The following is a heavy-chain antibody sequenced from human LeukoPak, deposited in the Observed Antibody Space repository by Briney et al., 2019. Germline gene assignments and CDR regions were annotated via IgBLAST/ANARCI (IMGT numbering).Heavy chain of an antibody. J-gene: IGHJ4*02. Sequence: SETLSLTCIVSGDSISNGDHYWSWVRQPPGRGLEWIGFVYYSGTTSYNPSLKSRVTISVDGSKNQFSLKLSSVTAADTAVYYCARGGLGTNYFDFWGQGTLVTVSS. CDR3: ARGGLGTNYFDF. V-gene: IGHV4-30-4*01. CDR1: GDSISNGDHY. D-gene: IGHD3-9*01. CDR2: VYYSGTT.